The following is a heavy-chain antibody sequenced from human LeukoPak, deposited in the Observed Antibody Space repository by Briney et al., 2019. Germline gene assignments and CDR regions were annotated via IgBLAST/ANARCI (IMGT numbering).Heavy chain of an antibody. D-gene: IGHD5-12*01. V-gene: IGHV1-24*01. J-gene: IGHJ4*02. Sequence: GASVTVSFMVSGYTLTESSMHWVRQAPGNGLEWMGGFDSEDGETIYAQKFQGRVTMTDDISTDTAYMELSSLRSEDTAVYYCATYPSGYSGYDTYYWGQGTLVTVSS. CDR2: FDSEDGET. CDR3: ATYPSGYSGYDTYY. CDR1: GYTLTESS.